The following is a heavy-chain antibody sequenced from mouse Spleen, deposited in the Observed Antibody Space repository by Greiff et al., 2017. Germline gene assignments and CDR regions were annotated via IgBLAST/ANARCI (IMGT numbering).Heavy chain of an antibody. CDR1: GFNIKDDY. CDR3: QVRRNYYYAMDY. Sequence: EVQLQQSGAELVRPGASVKLSCTASGFNIKDDYMHWVKQRPEQGLEWIGWIDPENGDTEYASKFQGKATITADTSSNTAYLQLSSLTSEDTAVYYCQVRRNYYYAMDYWGQGTSVTVSS. J-gene: IGHJ4*01. CDR2: IDPENGDT. D-gene: IGHD2-14*01. V-gene: IGHV14-4*01.